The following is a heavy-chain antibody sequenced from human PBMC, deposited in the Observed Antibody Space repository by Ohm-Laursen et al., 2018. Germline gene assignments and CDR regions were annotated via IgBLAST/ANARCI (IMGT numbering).Heavy chain of an antibody. J-gene: IGHJ4*02. V-gene: IGHV1-2*02. CDR3: ARQPKNSFDY. CDR1: GYTFTAYY. Sequence: ASVKVSCKASGYTFTAYYMHWVRQAPGQGLEWMGWIKPNSGGTNYAQKFQGRVTMTRDTSISTAYMELTSLISDDTAVYYCARQPKNSFDYWGQGTLVTVSS. CDR2: IKPNSGGT.